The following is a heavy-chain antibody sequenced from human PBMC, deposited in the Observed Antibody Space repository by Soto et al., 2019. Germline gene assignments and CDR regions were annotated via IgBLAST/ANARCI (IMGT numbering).Heavy chain of an antibody. D-gene: IGHD5-12*01. CDR2: ISYDGSNK. CDR3: AKDLWRRGYSGVRQPKGGIDY. J-gene: IGHJ4*02. CDR1: GFTFSSYG. Sequence: GGSLRLSCAASGFTFSSYGMHWVRQAPGKGLEWVAVISYDGSNKYYADSVKGRFTISRDNSKNTLYLQMNSLRAEDTAVYYCAKDLWRRGYSGVRQPKGGIDYWGQGTLVTVSS. V-gene: IGHV3-30*18.